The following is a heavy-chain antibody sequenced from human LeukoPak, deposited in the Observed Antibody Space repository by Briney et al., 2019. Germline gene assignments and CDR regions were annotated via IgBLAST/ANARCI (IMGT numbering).Heavy chain of an antibody. D-gene: IGHD3-3*01. V-gene: IGHV4-59*12. J-gene: IGHJ5*02. CDR3: AGVITIFGVPKTSSPPFDP. CDR1: GGSISSYY. Sequence: PSETLSLTCTVSGGSISSYYWSWIRQPPGKGLEWIRYIYYSGSTNYNPSLKSRVTMSVDTSKNQFSLKLSSVTAADTAVYYCAGVITIFGVPKTSSPPFDPWGQGTLVTVSS. CDR2: IYYSGST.